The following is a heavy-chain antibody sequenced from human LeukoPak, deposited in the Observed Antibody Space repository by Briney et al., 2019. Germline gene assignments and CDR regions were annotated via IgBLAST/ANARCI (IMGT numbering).Heavy chain of an antibody. CDR3: ARVMMATITGGNY. CDR1: GFTFSNYL. CDR2: IKSDGITT. D-gene: IGHD5-24*01. V-gene: IGHV3-74*01. J-gene: IGHJ4*02. Sequence: GGSLRLSCVGSGFTFSNYLMNWVRQAPGKGLMWVSRIKSDGITTNYADSVKGRFTISRDNAKNSLYLQMNSLRAEDTAVYYCARVMMATITGGNYWGQGTLVTVSS.